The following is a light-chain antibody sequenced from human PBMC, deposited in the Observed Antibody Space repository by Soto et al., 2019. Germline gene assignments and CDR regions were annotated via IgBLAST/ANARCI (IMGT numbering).Light chain of an antibody. J-gene: IGKJ1*01. CDR2: GTS. Sequence: DVQMTQSPSSLSASVGDRVTITCRASENIRSYLNWYQQKPGKAPKLLIYGTSSLQSGVPSTFSGSGSGTEFTLTISSLQPDDFATYYCLQYNSYWTFGQGTKVDI. CDR3: LQYNSYWT. CDR1: ENIRSY. V-gene: IGKV1-17*01.